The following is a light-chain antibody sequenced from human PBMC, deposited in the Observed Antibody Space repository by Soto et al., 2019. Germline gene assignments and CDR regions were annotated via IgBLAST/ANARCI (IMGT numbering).Light chain of an antibody. CDR2: AAS. Sequence: DIQLTQSPSFLSASVGDRVTITCRASQGISSYLAWYQQKPGKAPKLLIYAASTLQSGVPSRFSGSGSGTEFTLTISSLQPEDFGTYYCQQLNSYPLFTFGPGTKVDIK. J-gene: IGKJ3*01. CDR1: QGISSY. V-gene: IGKV1-9*01. CDR3: QQLNSYPLFT.